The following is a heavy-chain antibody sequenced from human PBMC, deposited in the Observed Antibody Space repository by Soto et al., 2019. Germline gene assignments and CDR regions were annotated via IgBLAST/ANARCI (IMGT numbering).Heavy chain of an antibody. Sequence: EVQLVESGGGLVQPGGSLRLSCAASVFTFSSYSMNWVRQAPGKGLERVSYISSSRSTIYYSDSVKGRFTISRDNAKNSLYLQMNSLRDEDTAVYYCARDLGGYSGYERGYWGQGTLVTVSS. CDR3: ARDLGGYSGYERGY. CDR2: ISSSRSTI. D-gene: IGHD5-12*01. V-gene: IGHV3-48*02. CDR1: VFTFSSYS. J-gene: IGHJ4*02.